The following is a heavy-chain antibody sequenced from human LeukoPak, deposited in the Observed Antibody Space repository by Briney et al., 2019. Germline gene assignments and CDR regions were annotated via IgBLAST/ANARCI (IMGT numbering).Heavy chain of an antibody. CDR2: IYTTGST. CDR1: GGSISSGNYY. Sequence: PWETLSLTCTVSGGSISSGNYYWSWIRQPAGKGLEWIGLIYTTGSTNYNPSLKSRVSISVDTSKNQFSLKLSSVTAADTAVYYCATYDSSGYFYDYWGQGTLVTVSS. D-gene: IGHD3-22*01. V-gene: IGHV4-61*02. CDR3: ATYDSSGYFYDY. J-gene: IGHJ4*02.